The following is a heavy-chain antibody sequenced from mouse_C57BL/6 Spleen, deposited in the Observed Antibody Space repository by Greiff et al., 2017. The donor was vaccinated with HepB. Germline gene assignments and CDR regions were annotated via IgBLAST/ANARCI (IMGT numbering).Heavy chain of an antibody. CDR3: TRLGITTVPMDY. CDR2: IDPETGGT. Sequence: VQLQQSGAELVRPGASVTLSCKASGYTFTDYEMHWVKQTPVHGLEWIGAIDPETGGTAYNQKFKGKAILTADKSSSTAYMELRSLTSEDSAVYYCTRLGITTVPMDYWGQGASVTVSS. J-gene: IGHJ4*01. V-gene: IGHV1-15*01. CDR1: GYTFTDYE. D-gene: IGHD1-1*01.